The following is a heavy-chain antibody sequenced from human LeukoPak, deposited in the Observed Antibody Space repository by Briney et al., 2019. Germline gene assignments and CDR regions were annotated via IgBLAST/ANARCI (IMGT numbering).Heavy chain of an antibody. CDR1: GYTFTSYY. Sequence: GASVKVSCKASGYTFTSYYMHWVRQAPGQGLEWMGLINPSSGGATYAQKFQGRVTMTRGTSTSTVYLELNSLRSEDTAVYYCARGYSSSWRDLFDYWGQGTLVTVSS. D-gene: IGHD6-13*01. V-gene: IGHV1-46*01. CDR3: ARGYSSSWRDLFDY. CDR2: INPSSGGA. J-gene: IGHJ4*02.